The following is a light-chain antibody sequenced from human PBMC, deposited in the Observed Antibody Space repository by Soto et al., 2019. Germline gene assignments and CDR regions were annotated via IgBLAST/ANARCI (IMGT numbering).Light chain of an antibody. Sequence: DIVLTQSPAPLSSFPGDRVTLSCRASQYINTRLAWYQHRPGQAPRLIIYQTSIRAAGIPARFSASGSGTDFTLTISDVQPEDVALYYCHQRQSWPRTLGQGTKVDIK. CDR2: QTS. J-gene: IGKJ1*01. CDR3: HQRQSWPRT. CDR1: QYINTR. V-gene: IGKV3-11*01.